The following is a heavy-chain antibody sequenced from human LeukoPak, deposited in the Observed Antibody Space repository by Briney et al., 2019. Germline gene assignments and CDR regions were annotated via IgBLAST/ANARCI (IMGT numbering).Heavy chain of an antibody. CDR3: AAEGMEV. Sequence: TGGSLRLSCAASGFTFSSYSMNWVRQAPGKGLEWVSYISSSSSTIYYADPVKGRFTVSRDNAKNSLYLQMNSLRAEDTAVYYCAAEGMEVWSKGTTVTVSS. CDR1: GFTFSSYS. J-gene: IGHJ6*04. CDR2: ISSSSSTI. V-gene: IGHV3-48*01.